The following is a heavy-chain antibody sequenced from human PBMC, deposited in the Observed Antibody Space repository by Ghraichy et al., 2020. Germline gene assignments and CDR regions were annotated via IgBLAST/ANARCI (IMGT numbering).Heavy chain of an antibody. V-gene: IGHV1-46*01. J-gene: IGHJ4*02. Sequence: ASVKVSCKASGYSFTSYYIHWVRQAPGQGLEWMGIVNPSGGRTTNPQQFQGRVTMTRDTSTSTVYMELSNLRSEDTAVYYCARFRDERYYFDYWGQGTLVTVSS. D-gene: IGHD5-24*01. CDR1: GYSFTSYY. CDR3: ARFRDERYYFDY. CDR2: VNPSGGRT.